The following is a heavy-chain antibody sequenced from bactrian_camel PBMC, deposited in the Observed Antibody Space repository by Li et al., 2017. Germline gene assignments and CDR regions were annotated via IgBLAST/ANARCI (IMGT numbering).Heavy chain of an antibody. CDR3: ATFFPHGATRIRFDN. CDR2: IYSDDSNT. CDR1: GFTFSSNY. D-gene: IGHD4*01. V-gene: IGHV3-2*01. Sequence: VQLVESGGGLAQPGGSLRLSCAASGFTFSSNYMSWVRQAPGKGLEWVSSIYSDDSNTYYAESVEGRFTISRDNAKSTVYLQMNSLKSEDTALYYCATFFPHGATRIRFDNWGQGTQVTVS. J-gene: IGHJ4*01.